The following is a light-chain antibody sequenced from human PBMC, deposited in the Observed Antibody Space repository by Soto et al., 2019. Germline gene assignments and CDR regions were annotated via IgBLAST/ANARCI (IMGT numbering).Light chain of an antibody. CDR3: SSLTTGSTLAYV. Sequence: QSVLTQPPSASGTPGQRITISCSGSSSNIGSHTVNWHQQVPGTAPKLVIYEVSNRPSGISTRFSGSKSGNTASLTISGLQPEDEADYYCSSLTTGSTLAYVFGGGTKLTVL. J-gene: IGLJ1*01. CDR2: EVS. CDR1: SSNIGSHT. V-gene: IGLV1-44*01.